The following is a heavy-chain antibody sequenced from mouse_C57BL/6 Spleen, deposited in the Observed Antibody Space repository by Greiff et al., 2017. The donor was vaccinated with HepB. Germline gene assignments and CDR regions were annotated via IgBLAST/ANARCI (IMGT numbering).Heavy chain of an antibody. V-gene: IGHV3-6*01. Sequence: EVKLMESGPGLVKPSQSLSLPCSVTGYSITSGYYCNWIRQFPGNKLEWMGYISYDGSNNYNPYRKNRISITRDTSKNQFCLKLNSVTTEDTATYHSARDEGYYYCGRPYWDFDDWGTGTTVTVSA. CDR1: GYSITSGYY. J-gene: IGHJ1*03. CDR3: ARDEGYYYCGRPYWDFDD. D-gene: IGHD1-1*01. CDR2: ISYDGSN.